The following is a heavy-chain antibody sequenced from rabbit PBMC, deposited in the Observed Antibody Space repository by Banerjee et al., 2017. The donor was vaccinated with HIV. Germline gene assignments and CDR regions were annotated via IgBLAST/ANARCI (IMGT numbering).Heavy chain of an antibody. CDR1: GFSFSSSYW. J-gene: IGHJ4*01. D-gene: IGHD2-1*01. Sequence: QEQLVESGGGLVQPEGSLTLTCTASGFSFSSSYWICWVRQAPGKGLEWIGCIDHGAANTYYASWAKGRFTISKTSSTTVTLQMTSLTAADTATYFCVRGGYDENYFNLWGPGTLVTVS. CDR2: IDHGAANT. V-gene: IGHV1S45*01. CDR3: VRGGYDENYFNL.